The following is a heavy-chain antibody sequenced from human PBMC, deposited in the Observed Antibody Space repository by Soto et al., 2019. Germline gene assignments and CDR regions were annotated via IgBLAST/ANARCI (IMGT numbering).Heavy chain of an antibody. J-gene: IGHJ4*02. CDR3: ARDPYSSSWYTPPYFDY. Sequence: ASVKVSCKASGYTFTGYYMHWVRQAPGQGLEWMGWINPNSGGTNYAQKFQGRVTMTRDTSISTAYMELSRLRSDDTAVYYCARDPYSSSWYTPPYFDYWGQGXLVTVYS. V-gene: IGHV1-2*02. CDR1: GYTFTGYY. D-gene: IGHD6-13*01. CDR2: INPNSGGT.